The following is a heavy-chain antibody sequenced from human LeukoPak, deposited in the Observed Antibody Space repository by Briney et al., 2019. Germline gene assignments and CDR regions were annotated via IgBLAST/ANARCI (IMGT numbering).Heavy chain of an antibody. D-gene: IGHD6-19*01. J-gene: IGHJ4*02. V-gene: IGHV3-23*01. CDR1: GFTFSSYA. CDR2: ISGSGGST. CDR3: AKKKMLIAVAGTSDY. Sequence: GGSLRLSCAASGFTFSSYAMSWVRQAPRKGLEWVSAISGSGGSTYYADSVKGRFTISRDNSKNTLYLQMNSLRAEDTAVYYCAKKKMLIAVAGTSDYWGQGTLVTVSS.